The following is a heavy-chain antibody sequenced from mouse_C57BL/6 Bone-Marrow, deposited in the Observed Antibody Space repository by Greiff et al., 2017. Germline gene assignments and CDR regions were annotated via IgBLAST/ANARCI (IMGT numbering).Heavy chain of an antibody. Sequence: QVHVKQPGAELVKPGASVKVSCKASGYTFTSYWMHWVKQRPGQGLEWIGRIHPSDSDTNYNQKFKGKATLTVDKSSSTAYMQLSSLTSEDSAVYYWAPANWDAMDYWGQGTSVTVSS. CDR1: GYTFTSYW. D-gene: IGHD4-1*01. CDR3: APANWDAMDY. V-gene: IGHV1-74*01. CDR2: IHPSDSDT. J-gene: IGHJ4*01.